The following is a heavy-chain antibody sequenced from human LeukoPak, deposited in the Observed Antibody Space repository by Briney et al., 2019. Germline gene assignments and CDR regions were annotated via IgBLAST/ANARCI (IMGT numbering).Heavy chain of an antibody. CDR1: GFTFSSYG. V-gene: IGHV3-30*02. CDR2: IRYDGSNK. J-gene: IGHJ4*02. D-gene: IGHD3-9*01. CDR3: AKDFAGAKHFDWLLYRGGYYFDY. Sequence: GGSLRLSCAASGFTFSSYGMHWVRQAPGKGLEWVAFIRYDGSNKYYADSVKGRFTISRDNSKNTLYLQMNSLRAEDTAVYYCAKDFAGAKHFDWLLYRGGYYFDYWGQGTLVTVSS.